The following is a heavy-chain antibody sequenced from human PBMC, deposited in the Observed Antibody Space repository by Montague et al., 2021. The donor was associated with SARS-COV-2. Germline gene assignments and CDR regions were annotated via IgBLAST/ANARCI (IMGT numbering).Heavy chain of an antibody. D-gene: IGHD6-13*01. CDR3: ARVGRQQLVRLSGMDV. Sequence: SETLSLTCTVSGGSISSNSYSWGCIRPPPGMGLVWVGSTYYSGSTSSYPYLQVTVTISVDTSQNHFSLKLISVTAAATAVYYWARVGRQQLVRLSGMDVWGQGTTVTVSS. CDR1: GGSISSNSYS. J-gene: IGHJ6*02. CDR2: TYYSGST. V-gene: IGHV4-39*02.